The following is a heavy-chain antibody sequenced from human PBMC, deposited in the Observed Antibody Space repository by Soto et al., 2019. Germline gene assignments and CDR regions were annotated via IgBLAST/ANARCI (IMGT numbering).Heavy chain of an antibody. CDR2: IDPIDSYT. D-gene: IGHD3-22*01. J-gene: IGHJ4*01. CDR3: ARSYYYDSSGTIGHAY. Sequence: CWMRKMPGKGLEWMGRIDPIDSYTNYSPSFQGHVTISADKSISTAYLQWSSLKASDTAMYYCARSYYYDSSGTIGHAYWGHGTLVTVS. V-gene: IGHV5-10-1*01.